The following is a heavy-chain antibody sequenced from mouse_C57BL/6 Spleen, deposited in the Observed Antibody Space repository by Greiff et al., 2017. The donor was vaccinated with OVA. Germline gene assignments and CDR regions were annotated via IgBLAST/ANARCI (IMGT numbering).Heavy chain of an antibody. CDR3: ARLGYGNYEEFAY. D-gene: IGHD2-1*01. J-gene: IGHJ3*01. CDR2: INPGSGGT. V-gene: IGHV1-54*01. CDR1: GYAFTNYL. Sequence: QVQLKQSGAELVRPGTSVKVSCKASGYAFTNYLIEWVKQRPGQGLEWIGVINPGSGGTNYNEKFKGKATLTADKSSSTAYMQLSSLTSEDSAVYFCARLGYGNYEEFAYWGQGTLVTVSA.